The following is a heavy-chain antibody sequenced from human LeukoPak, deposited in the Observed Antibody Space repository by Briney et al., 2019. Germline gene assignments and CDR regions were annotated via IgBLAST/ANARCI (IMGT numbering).Heavy chain of an antibody. CDR1: GFTVSSNY. Sequence: GGSLRLSCAASGFTVSSNYMSWVRQAPGKGLEWASVIYSGGSTYYADSVKGRFTISRHNSKNTLYLQMNSLRAEDTAVYYCARDNGPYGEGWFDPWGQGTLVTVSS. V-gene: IGHV3-53*04. J-gene: IGHJ5*02. CDR2: IYSGGST. CDR3: ARDNGPYGEGWFDP. D-gene: IGHD4-17*01.